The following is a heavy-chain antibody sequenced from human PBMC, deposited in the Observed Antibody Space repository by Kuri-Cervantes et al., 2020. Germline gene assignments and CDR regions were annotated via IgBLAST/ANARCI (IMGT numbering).Heavy chain of an antibody. Sequence: GGSLRLSCAASGFTFSSYGMHWVRQAPGKGLEWVAVISYDGSNKYYADSVKGRFTISRDNSKNTLYLQMDSLRAEDTAVYYCAKALYDNSGFYYYYYGMDVWGQGTTVTVSS. CDR1: GFTFSSYG. CDR2: ISYDGSNK. D-gene: IGHD3-22*01. CDR3: AKALYDNSGFYYYYYGMDV. J-gene: IGHJ6*02. V-gene: IGHV3-30*18.